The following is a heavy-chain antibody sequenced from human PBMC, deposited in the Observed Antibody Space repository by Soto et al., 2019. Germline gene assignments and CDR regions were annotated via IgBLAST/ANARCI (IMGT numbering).Heavy chain of an antibody. Sequence: PSETLSLTCTVSGGSISSYYWSWIRQPPGKGLERIGYIYYSGSTNYNPSLKSRVTISVDTSKNQFSLKLSSVTAADTAVYYCARGRNDGILTGYYNVYYMDVWGKGTTVTVSS. J-gene: IGHJ6*03. CDR3: ARGRNDGILTGYYNVYYMDV. CDR1: GGSISSYY. D-gene: IGHD3-9*01. V-gene: IGHV4-59*01. CDR2: IYYSGST.